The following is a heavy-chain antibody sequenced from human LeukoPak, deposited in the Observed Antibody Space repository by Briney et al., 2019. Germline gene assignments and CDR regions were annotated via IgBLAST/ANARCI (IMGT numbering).Heavy chain of an antibody. CDR3: ARALYYDSSGYYYPVAFDI. D-gene: IGHD3-22*01. CDR1: GYTFTGYY. CDR2: INPNSGGT. V-gene: IGHV1-2*02. Sequence: ASVKVSCTASGYTFTGYYMHWVRQAPGQGLEWMGWINPNSGGTNYAQKFQGRVTMTRDTSISTAYMELSRLRSDDTAVYYCARALYYDSSGYYYPVAFDIWGQGTIHTVSS. J-gene: IGHJ3*02.